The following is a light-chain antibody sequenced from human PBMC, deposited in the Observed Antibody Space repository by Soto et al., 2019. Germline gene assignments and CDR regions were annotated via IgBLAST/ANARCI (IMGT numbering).Light chain of an antibody. V-gene: IGLV1-40*01. Sequence: QPVLTQPPSVSGAPGQRVTNACTGSSSNIGAGYDVHWYQQLPGTAPKLLIYGNSNRPSGVPDRFSGSKSGTSASLAITGLQTEDEADYYCQSYDSSLSGRVVFGGGTQLTVL. J-gene: IGLJ2*01. CDR1: SSNIGAGYD. CDR3: QSYDSSLSGRVV. CDR2: GNS.